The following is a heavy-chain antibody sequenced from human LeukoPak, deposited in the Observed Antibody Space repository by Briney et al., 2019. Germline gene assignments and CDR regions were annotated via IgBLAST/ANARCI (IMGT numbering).Heavy chain of an antibody. D-gene: IGHD5-18*01. Sequence: PSETLSLTCTVSGYSISSGYYWGWIRQPPGKGLEWIGSIYHSGSTNYNPSLKSRVTISVDKSKNQFSLKLSSVTAADTAVYYCARFSDTAMDDYWGQGTLVTVSS. V-gene: IGHV4-38-2*02. CDR2: IYHSGST. J-gene: IGHJ4*02. CDR3: ARFSDTAMDDY. CDR1: GYSISSGYY.